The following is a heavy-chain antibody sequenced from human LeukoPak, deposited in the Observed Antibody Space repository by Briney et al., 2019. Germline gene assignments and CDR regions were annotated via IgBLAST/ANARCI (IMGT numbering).Heavy chain of an antibody. CDR2: IIPIFGTA. D-gene: IGHD3-10*01. V-gene: IGHV1-69*05. CDR1: GGTFSSYA. J-gene: IGHJ3*02. CDR3: ARGSYYYGSGWAALDI. Sequence: GASVKVSCKASGGTFSSYAISWVRQAPGQGLEWMGGIIPIFGTANYAQKFQGRVTITTDESTSTAYMELSSLRSEDTAVYYCARGSYYYGSGWAALDIWGQGTMVTVSS.